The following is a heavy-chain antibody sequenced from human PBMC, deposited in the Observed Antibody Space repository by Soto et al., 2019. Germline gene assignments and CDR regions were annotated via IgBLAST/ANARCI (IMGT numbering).Heavy chain of an antibody. CDR1: GGSISSGGYY. CDR3: ARGSDYGDYGGLGYFQH. V-gene: IGHV4-31*03. CDR2: IYYSGST. J-gene: IGHJ1*01. D-gene: IGHD4-17*01. Sequence: PSETLSLTCTVSGGSISSGGYYWSWIRQHPGKGLEWIGNIYYSGSTYYNPSLKSRVTISVDTSKNQFSLKLSSVTAADTAVYYCARGSDYGDYGGLGYFQHWGQGTLVTVSS.